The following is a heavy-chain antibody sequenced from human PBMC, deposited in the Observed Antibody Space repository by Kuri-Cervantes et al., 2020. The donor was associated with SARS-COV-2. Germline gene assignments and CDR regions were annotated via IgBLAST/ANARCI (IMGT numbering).Heavy chain of an antibody. J-gene: IGHJ4*02. CDR1: GSTFSSYS. CDR3: ARDQGHRIAAAGTIPFDY. D-gene: IGHD6-13*01. V-gene: IGHV3-21*01. Sequence: GGSLRLSCAASGSTFSSYSMNWVRQAPGKGLEWVSSISSSSSYIYYADSVKGRFTISRDNAKNSLYLQMNSLRAEDTAVYYCARDQGHRIAAAGTIPFDYWGQGTLGTGAS. CDR2: ISSSSSYI.